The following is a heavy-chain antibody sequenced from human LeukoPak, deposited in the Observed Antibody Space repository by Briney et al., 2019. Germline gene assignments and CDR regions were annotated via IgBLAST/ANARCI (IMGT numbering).Heavy chain of an antibody. CDR1: GFTFSSYS. D-gene: IGHD3-3*01. V-gene: IGHV3-21*04. J-gene: IGHJ6*02. Sequence: GGSLRLSCAASGFTFSSYSMNWVRQAPGKGLEWVSSISSSSSYIYYADSVKGRFTISRDNAKSSLYLQMNSLRAEDTAVYYCAREGSKGPFGEGMDVWGQGTTVTVSS. CDR3: AREGSKGPFGEGMDV. CDR2: ISSSSSYI.